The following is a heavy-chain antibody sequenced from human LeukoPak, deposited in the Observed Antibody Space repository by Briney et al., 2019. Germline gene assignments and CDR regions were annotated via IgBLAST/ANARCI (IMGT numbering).Heavy chain of an antibody. CDR2: ISYGGSNK. J-gene: IGHJ4*02. D-gene: IGHD5-24*01. Sequence: PGRSLRLSCAASGFTFNSYTMHWVRQAPGKGLEWVALISYGGSNKCYADSVKGRFTISRDDSKNTLYLQMSSLKTEDTAIYYCTTDRGGYIGYWGQGTLVTVSS. CDR3: TTDRGGYIGY. CDR1: GFTFNSYT. V-gene: IGHV3-30*04.